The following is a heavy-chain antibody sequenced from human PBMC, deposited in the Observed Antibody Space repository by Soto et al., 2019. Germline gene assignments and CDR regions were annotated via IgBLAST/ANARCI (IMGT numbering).Heavy chain of an antibody. CDR1: GGSISSYY. CDR3: ARGYSSSWYIHNWFDP. CDR2: IYYSGST. D-gene: IGHD6-13*01. J-gene: IGHJ5*02. V-gene: IGHV4-59*01. Sequence: SQTLSLPCTVSGGSISSYYWSWIRQPPGKGLEWIGYIYYSGSTNYNPSLKSRVTISVDTSKNQFSLKLSSVTAADTAVYYCARGYSSSWYIHNWFDPWGQGTLVTVSS.